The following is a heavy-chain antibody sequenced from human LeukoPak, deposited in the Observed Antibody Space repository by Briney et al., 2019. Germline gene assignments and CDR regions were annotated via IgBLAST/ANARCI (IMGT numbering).Heavy chain of an antibody. J-gene: IGHJ4*02. D-gene: IGHD6-19*01. CDR3: ARDQQWPIVHYFDH. CDR1: GSTFRSYS. CDR2: ISSSGSPI. Sequence: GGSLRLSCAASGSTFRSYSMNWVRQAPGKGLEWLSYISSSGSPIYYADSVKGRFTISRDNAKNSLYLQMNSLRDEDTAVYYCARDQQWPIVHYFDHWGQGVLVTVSS. V-gene: IGHV3-48*02.